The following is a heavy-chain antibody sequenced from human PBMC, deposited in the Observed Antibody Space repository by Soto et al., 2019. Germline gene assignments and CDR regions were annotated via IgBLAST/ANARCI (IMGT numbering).Heavy chain of an antibody. CDR3: ARHPPYYGSGSSSYYYYGMDV. J-gene: IGHJ6*02. CDR2: IYPGDSDT. CDR1: GYSFTNYW. D-gene: IGHD3-10*01. Sequence: GSLKISCKGSGYSFTNYWIGWVRQMHGKGLEWMGIIYPGDSDTRYSPSFQGQVTISADKSISTAYLQWSSLKASDTAMYYCARHPPYYGSGSSSYYYYGMDVWGQGTTVTVS. V-gene: IGHV5-51*01.